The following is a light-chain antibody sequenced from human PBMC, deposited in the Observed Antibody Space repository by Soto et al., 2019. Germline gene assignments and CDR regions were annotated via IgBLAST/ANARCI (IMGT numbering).Light chain of an antibody. V-gene: IGKV3D-20*02. CDR3: HHRGT. CDR2: GAS. CDR1: QSVRGSY. Sequence: MAMPHSPAARSASRGQRAILSCRASQSVRGSYLAWYQQKPGQAPRLLIYGASSRATGIPDRFSGSGSGTDFSLAISRLEPEDFAVYYCHHRGTFGQGTRLAIK. J-gene: IGKJ5*01.